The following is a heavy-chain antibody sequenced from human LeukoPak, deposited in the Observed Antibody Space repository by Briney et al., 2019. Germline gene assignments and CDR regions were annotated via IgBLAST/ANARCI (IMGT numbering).Heavy chain of an antibody. V-gene: IGHV3-21*01. J-gene: IGHJ4*02. CDR1: GFTFSSYS. Sequence: GGSLRLSCAASGFTFSSYSMNWVRQAPGKGLEWVSSISSSSSYIYYADSVKGRFTISRDNAKNSLYLQMNSLRAEDTAAYYCASDSSGWYYFDYWGQGTLVTVSS. CDR3: ASDSSGWYYFDY. D-gene: IGHD6-19*01. CDR2: ISSSSSYI.